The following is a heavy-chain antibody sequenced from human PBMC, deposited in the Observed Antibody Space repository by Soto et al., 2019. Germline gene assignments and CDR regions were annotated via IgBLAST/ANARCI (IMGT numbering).Heavy chain of an antibody. D-gene: IGHD6-13*01. CDR2: ISYDGGRE. J-gene: IGHJ4*02. CDR1: GFSFTSYG. CDR3: AKGRVAGGANAEFDY. V-gene: IGHV3-30*18. Sequence: QVQPVESGGGVVQPGRSLRLSCAASGFSFTSYGIHWVRQAPGKGLVWVAAISYDGGREYYGDSLKGRFTISRDNSKNTVYLQMSSLRAEDTAVYYCAKGRVAGGANAEFDYWGQGTLVIVSS.